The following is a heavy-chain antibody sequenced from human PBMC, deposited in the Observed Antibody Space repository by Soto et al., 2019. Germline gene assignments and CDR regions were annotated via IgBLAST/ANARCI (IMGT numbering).Heavy chain of an antibody. CDR3: ARGVATIYYYYYGMDV. J-gene: IGHJ6*02. V-gene: IGHV1-8*01. CDR1: GYTFTSYD. D-gene: IGHD5-12*01. Sequence: ASVKVSCKASGYTFTSYDINWVRQATGQGLEWMGWMNPNSGNTGYAQKFQGRVTMTRNTSISTAYMELSSLRCEDTAVYYCARGVATIYYYYYGMDVWGQGTTVTVSS. CDR2: MNPNSGNT.